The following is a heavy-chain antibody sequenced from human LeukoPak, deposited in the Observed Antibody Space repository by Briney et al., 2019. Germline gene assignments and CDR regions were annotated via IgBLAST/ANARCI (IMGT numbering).Heavy chain of an antibody. CDR3: AGLRYYDFWSGPRWAFDI. Sequence: SETLSLTCAVYGGSFSGYYWSWIRQPPGKGLEWIGEINHSGSTNYNPSLKSRVTISVDTSKNQFSLKLSSVTAADTAVYYCAGLRYYDFWSGPRWAFDIWGQGTMVTVSS. CDR2: INHSGST. D-gene: IGHD3-3*01. CDR1: GGSFSGYY. V-gene: IGHV4-34*01. J-gene: IGHJ3*02.